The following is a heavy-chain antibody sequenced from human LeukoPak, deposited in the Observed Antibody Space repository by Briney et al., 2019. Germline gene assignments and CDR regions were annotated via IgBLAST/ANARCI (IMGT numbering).Heavy chain of an antibody. D-gene: IGHD6-25*01. CDR2: IYYSGST. Sequence: SETLSLTCTVSGGSISSSSYYWGWIRQPPGKGLEWIGYIYYSGSTNYNPSLKSRVTISVDTSKNQFSLKLSSVTAADTAVYYCARAADFYFDYWGQGTLVTVSS. CDR3: ARAADFYFDY. CDR1: GGSISSSSYY. J-gene: IGHJ4*02. V-gene: IGHV4-61*05.